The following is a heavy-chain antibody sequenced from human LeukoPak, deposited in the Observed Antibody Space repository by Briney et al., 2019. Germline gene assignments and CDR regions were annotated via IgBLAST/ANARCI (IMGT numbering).Heavy chain of an antibody. V-gene: IGHV3-48*03. CDR2: ISSSGSTI. CDR1: VFTFRSYE. Sequence: PGGSLRLSCAASVFTFRSYEMNWFRQAPVNVLEWVSYISSSGSTIYYADSVKGRFTISRDNAKNSLYLQMNSLRAEDTAVYYCARFADYYDSSGYYWSGYAFDIWGQGTMVTVSS. CDR3: ARFADYYDSSGYYWSGYAFDI. J-gene: IGHJ3*02. D-gene: IGHD3-22*01.